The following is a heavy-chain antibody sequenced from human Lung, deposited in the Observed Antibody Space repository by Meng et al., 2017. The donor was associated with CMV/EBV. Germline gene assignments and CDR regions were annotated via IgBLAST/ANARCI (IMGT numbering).Heavy chain of an antibody. Sequence: EPLEESGPRLVKPSATLSVTCSVSSDSITNYFWSWVRQPAGKGLEWIGRLYPDGSTDYNPSLSSRLTLSLDTSKIRFSLKLRSVTAADTAIYYCARTPVRFCNTHMCYAFDYWGQGALVTVSS. J-gene: IGHJ4*02. CDR2: LYPDGST. V-gene: IGHV4-4*07. CDR3: ARTPVRFCNTHMCYAFDY. CDR1: SDSITNYF. D-gene: IGHD2-2*01.